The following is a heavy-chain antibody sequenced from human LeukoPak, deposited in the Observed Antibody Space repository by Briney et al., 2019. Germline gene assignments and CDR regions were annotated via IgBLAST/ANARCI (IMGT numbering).Heavy chain of an antibody. CDR3: AIFSVGGVPRGYSGYDGGRFDY. CDR1: GGTFSSYA. Sequence: SVKVSCKASGGTFSSYAISWVRQAPGQGLEWMGWIIPIFGTANYAQKFQGRVTITADESTSTAYMELSSLRSEDTAVYYCAIFSVGGVPRGYSGYDGGRFDYWGQGTLVTVSS. CDR2: IIPIFGTA. J-gene: IGHJ4*02. D-gene: IGHD5-12*01. V-gene: IGHV1-69*01.